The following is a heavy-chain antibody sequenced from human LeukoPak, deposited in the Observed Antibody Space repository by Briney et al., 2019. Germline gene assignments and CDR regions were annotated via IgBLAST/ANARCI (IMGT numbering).Heavy chain of an antibody. CDR1: GFTFSSYG. Sequence: GGSLGLSCAASGFTFSSYGMHWVRQAPGKGLKWVAFIRYDGSNKYYSDSVKGRFTISRDNSKNTLYLQMNSLGAEDTAVYYCAKRPMAAAGTDYFDYWGQGTLVTVSS. CDR2: IRYDGSNK. J-gene: IGHJ4*02. D-gene: IGHD6-13*01. V-gene: IGHV3-30*02. CDR3: AKRPMAAAGTDYFDY.